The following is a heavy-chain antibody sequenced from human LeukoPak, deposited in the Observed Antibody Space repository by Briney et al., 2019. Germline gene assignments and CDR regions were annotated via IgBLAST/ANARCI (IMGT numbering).Heavy chain of an antibody. Sequence: PSETLSLTCAVYGGSFSGYYWSWIRQPPGKGLEWIGEINHSGSTNYNPSLKSRVTISVDTSKNQSSLKLSSVTAADTAVYYCAIRARGGGDPFDPWGQGTLVTVSS. V-gene: IGHV4-34*01. D-gene: IGHD2-21*02. CDR1: GGSFSGYY. CDR2: INHSGST. CDR3: AIRARGGGDPFDP. J-gene: IGHJ5*02.